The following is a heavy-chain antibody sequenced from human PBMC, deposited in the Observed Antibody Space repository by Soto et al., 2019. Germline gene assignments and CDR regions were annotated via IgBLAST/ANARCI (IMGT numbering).Heavy chain of an antibody. V-gene: IGHV3-7*05. CDR3: GSRYLEPCSRAWCSAPYDW. Sequence: GGSLRLSCAASGFTFSTFWMTWVRQGPGKGLEWVATIKQDGSEKYYVDSVKGRFTISRDNTKKSVSLQMNSLRAEDTAVYYWGSRYLEPCSRAWCSAPYDWWGEGPLVTVSS. D-gene: IGHD2-2*01. CDR1: GFTFSTFW. J-gene: IGHJ4*02. CDR2: IKQDGSEK.